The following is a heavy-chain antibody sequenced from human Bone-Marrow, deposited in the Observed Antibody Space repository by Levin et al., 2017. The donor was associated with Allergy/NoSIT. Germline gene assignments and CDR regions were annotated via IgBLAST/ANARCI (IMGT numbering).Heavy chain of an antibody. V-gene: IGHV3-66*01. D-gene: IGHD2-2*03. J-gene: IGHJ4*02. CDR1: GFTVTNTF. Sequence: SCTISGFTVTNTFMSWVRQAPGKGLEWVSVIHREGGTNYADSVRGRFTISRDSSENMLYLQMMSLRAEDTAVYYCAKETEWSLGYWGQGTLVTVSS. CDR3: AKETEWSLGY. CDR2: IHREGGT.